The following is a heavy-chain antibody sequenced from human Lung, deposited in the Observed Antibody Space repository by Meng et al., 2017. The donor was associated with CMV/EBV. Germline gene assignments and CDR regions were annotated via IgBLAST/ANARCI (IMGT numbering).Heavy chain of an antibody. CDR2: ITISGSK. CDR1: GFPFSDHY. D-gene: IGHD5-18*01. J-gene: IGHJ6*02. CDR3: ARDRRQLWKETYYYYGMDV. Sequence: SCAASGFPFSDHYMAWIRQAPGKGLEWISHITISGSKNYANSVKGRFTISRDNAKNSLYLQMNSLRAEDTAVYYCARDRRQLWKETYYYYGMDVWXQGTXVTVSS. V-gene: IGHV3-11*04.